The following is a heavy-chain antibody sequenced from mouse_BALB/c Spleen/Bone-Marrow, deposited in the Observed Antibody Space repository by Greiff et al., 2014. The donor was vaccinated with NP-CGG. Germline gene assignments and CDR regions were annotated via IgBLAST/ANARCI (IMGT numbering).Heavy chain of an antibody. Sequence: LVESGPELVKPGASVKISCKASGYTFTRYYIHWVKRRPGQGLEWIGWIYPGNVNTKYNEKFKDKATLTADKSSSTAYMQLSSLTSEDSAVYFCARALTGTWFAYWGQGTLVTVSA. V-gene: IGHV1S56*01. CDR1: GYTFTRYY. D-gene: IGHD4-1*01. CDR2: IYPGNVNT. J-gene: IGHJ3*01. CDR3: ARALTGTWFAY.